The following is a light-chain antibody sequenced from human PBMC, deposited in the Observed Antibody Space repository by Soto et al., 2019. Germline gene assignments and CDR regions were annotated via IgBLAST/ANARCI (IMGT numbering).Light chain of an antibody. J-gene: IGKJ2*01. V-gene: IGKV1-9*01. CDR3: QQLNSYPYT. Sequence: DIQLTQSPSFLSASVGDRVTITCRASQGISSYLAWYQQEPGKAPKLLIYAASTLQSGVPSRFSGSGSGTEFTLTISSLQPEDIATYYCQQLNSYPYTFGQGTKLEIK. CDR2: AAS. CDR1: QGISSY.